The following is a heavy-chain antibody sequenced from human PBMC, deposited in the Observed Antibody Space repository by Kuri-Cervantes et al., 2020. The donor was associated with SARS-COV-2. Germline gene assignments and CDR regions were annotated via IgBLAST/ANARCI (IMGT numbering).Heavy chain of an antibody. V-gene: IGHV3-30*18. J-gene: IGHJ4*02. CDR3: AKALRVVVVAATDLFDY. D-gene: IGHD2-15*01. CDR2: VSYDGSNK. CDR1: AFTFSSYG. Sequence: SLKISCAAPAFTFSSYGMHWVRQAPGKGLEWVAVVSYDGSNKYYADSVKGRFTISRDNSKNTLYLQMNSLRAEDTAVYYCAKALRVVVVAATDLFDYWGQGTLVTVSS.